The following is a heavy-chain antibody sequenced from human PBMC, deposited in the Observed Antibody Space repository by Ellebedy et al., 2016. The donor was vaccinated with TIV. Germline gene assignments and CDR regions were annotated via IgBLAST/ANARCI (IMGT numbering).Heavy chain of an antibody. CDR3: ARRGDSDFDS. CDR2: IHPSDSDT. J-gene: IGHJ4*02. V-gene: IGHV5-10-1*01. Sequence: GESLKLSCKISGYNFSNNWISWVRQKPGKGLEWMGRIHPSDSDTDYRPSFRGHVTMSVDKSISFAFLQWSSLQASDTAMYYCARRGDSDFDSWGQGTVVTVSP. CDR1: GYNFSNNW. D-gene: IGHD4-17*01.